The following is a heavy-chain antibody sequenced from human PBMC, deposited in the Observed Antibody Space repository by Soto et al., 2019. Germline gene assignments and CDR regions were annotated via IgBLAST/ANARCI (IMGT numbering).Heavy chain of an antibody. J-gene: IGHJ5*02. CDR1: GFNFSSYG. Sequence: GGSLRHSCEASGFNFSSYGIHLVRQAPGKGLEWVAIIWNDGSNEYYADSVKGRFTISRNKSKNTVYLQVRKLRAEDTAVYFCARDQNDSGGYSDPWGQGT. CDR2: IWNDGSNE. CDR3: ARDQNDSGGYSDP. D-gene: IGHD3-22*01. V-gene: IGHV3-33*01.